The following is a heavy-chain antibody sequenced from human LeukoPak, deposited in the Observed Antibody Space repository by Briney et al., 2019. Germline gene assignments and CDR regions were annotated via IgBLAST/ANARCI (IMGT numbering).Heavy chain of an antibody. J-gene: IGHJ4*02. D-gene: IGHD3-10*01. CDR1: GFTVTSNY. Sequence: PGGSLRLSCAASGFTVTSNYMSWVRQTPGQGRLEGVSVIYTDGRTFYTGSVTGRFTISRDNSKNTLYLQMNSLRAEDTAVYYCARGQIYGTGSYFFDHWGQGTLVTVSS. CDR2: IYTDGRT. V-gene: IGHV3-66*01. CDR3: ARGQIYGTGSYFFDH.